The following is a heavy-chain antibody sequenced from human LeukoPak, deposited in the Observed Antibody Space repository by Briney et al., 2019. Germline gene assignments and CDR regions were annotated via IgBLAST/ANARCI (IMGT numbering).Heavy chain of an antibody. CDR3: ARANYYDSSGYYYVDAFDI. CDR1: GFTFDDYA. V-gene: IGHV3-9*01. CDR2: ISWNSGSI. D-gene: IGHD3-22*01. J-gene: IGHJ3*02. Sequence: GGSLRLSCAASGFTFDDYAMHWVRQAPGKGLEWVSGISWNSGSIGYADSVKGRFTISRDNAKNSLYLQMNSLRAEDTAVYYCARANYYDSSGYYYVDAFDIWGQGTMVTVSS.